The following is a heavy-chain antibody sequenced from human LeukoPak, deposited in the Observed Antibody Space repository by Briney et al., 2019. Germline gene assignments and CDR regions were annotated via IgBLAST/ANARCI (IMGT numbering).Heavy chain of an antibody. CDR2: IRYDGTNK. Sequence: GGSLRLSCAASGFTFSSYGMHWVRQAPGKGLEWVAFIRYDGTNKYYADSVKGRFTISRDNSKNTLYLQMNSLRAEDTAVYYCARVPRTDLVYWGQGTLVTVSS. V-gene: IGHV3-30*02. CDR3: ARVPRTDLVY. CDR1: GFTFSSYG. D-gene: IGHD3/OR15-3a*01. J-gene: IGHJ4*02.